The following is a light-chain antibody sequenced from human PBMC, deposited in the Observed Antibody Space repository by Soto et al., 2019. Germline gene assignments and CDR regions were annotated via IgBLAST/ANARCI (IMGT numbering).Light chain of an antibody. CDR1: QSISSG. J-gene: IGKJ3*01. Sequence: DIQMTQSPSTLSASVGDRVTITCRASQSISSGLAWYQQKPGKAPKLLIYDASSLESGVPSRFSGSGSGTEFTLTISSLQPDDFATYYCQQYNSYPLTFGPGTKVDIK. CDR2: DAS. CDR3: QQYNSYPLT. V-gene: IGKV1-5*01.